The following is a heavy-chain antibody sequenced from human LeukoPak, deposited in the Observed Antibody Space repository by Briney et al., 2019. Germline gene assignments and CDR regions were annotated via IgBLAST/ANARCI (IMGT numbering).Heavy chain of an antibody. CDR1: GYSFTSYW. D-gene: IGHD5-24*01. J-gene: IGHJ3*02. V-gene: IGHV5-51*01. Sequence: GESLKISCKGSGYSFTSYWIGWVRQMPGKGLEWMGIIYPIDSDTRYSPSFRGQVTISADKSINTAYLQWSSLKASDTAMYYCARPLQMATIGAFDIWGQGTMVTVSS. CDR2: IYPIDSDT. CDR3: ARPLQMATIGAFDI.